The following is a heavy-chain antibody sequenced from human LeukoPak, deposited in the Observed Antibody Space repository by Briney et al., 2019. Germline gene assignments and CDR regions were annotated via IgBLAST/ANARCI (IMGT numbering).Heavy chain of an antibody. Sequence: SETLSLTCTVPGGSISSSYWSWLRQPPGKGLEWIGYIYYSGSTNYNPSLKSRVTISVDTSKNQFSLKLSSVTAADTAVYYCGGSTAYYPFSYYYYMDVWGKGTTVTVSS. V-gene: IGHV4-59*08. CDR3: GGSTAYYPFSYYYYMDV. CDR2: IYYSGST. J-gene: IGHJ6*03. D-gene: IGHD3-22*01. CDR1: GGSISSSY.